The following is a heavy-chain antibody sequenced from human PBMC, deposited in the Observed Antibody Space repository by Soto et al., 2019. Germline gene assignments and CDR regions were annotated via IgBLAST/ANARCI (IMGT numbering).Heavy chain of an antibody. Sequence: SETLSLTCTVSGGPISSSSYYWGWIRQPPGKGLEWIGSIYYSGSTYYNPSLKSRVTISVDTSKNQFSLKLSSVTAADTAVYYCARLAHYYDSSGYYYEGPGYFDYWGQGTLVTVSS. CDR2: IYYSGST. CDR3: ARLAHYYDSSGYYYEGPGYFDY. CDR1: GGPISSSSYY. D-gene: IGHD3-22*01. V-gene: IGHV4-39*01. J-gene: IGHJ4*02.